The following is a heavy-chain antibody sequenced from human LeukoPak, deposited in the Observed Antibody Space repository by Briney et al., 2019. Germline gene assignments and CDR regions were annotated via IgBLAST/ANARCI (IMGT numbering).Heavy chain of an antibody. D-gene: IGHD3-10*01. Sequence: GGSLRLSCAASGFIFSSYSMNWVRQAPGKGLEWVSSISSSSTYIYYADSVKGRFTISRDNAKNSLYLQMNSLRAEDTAEYYCARDELLWFGIDYWGQGTLVTVSS. CDR2: ISSSSTYI. V-gene: IGHV3-21*01. CDR1: GFIFSSYS. CDR3: ARDELLWFGIDY. J-gene: IGHJ4*02.